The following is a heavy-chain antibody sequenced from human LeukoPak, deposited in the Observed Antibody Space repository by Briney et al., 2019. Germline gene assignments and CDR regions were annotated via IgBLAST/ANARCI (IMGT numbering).Heavy chain of an antibody. CDR1: GGSFSGYY. V-gene: IGHV4-34*01. CDR2: INHSGST. Sequence: SETLSLTCAVYGGSFSGYYWSWIRQPPGRGLEWIGEINHSGSTYYNPSLKSRVTISVDTSKNQFSLRLTSVTAADTAMYYCTRDSGTTGEVKFDPWGQGTLVTVSS. J-gene: IGHJ5*02. CDR3: TRDSGTTGEVKFDP. D-gene: IGHD3-10*01.